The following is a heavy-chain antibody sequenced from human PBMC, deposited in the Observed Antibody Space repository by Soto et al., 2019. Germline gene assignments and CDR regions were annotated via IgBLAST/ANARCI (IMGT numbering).Heavy chain of an antibody. J-gene: IGHJ5*02. D-gene: IGHD2-15*01. CDR1: GFTFGDSY. Sequence: QVQLVESWGGLVPPGGSLRISCAGSGFTFGDSYMSWIRQAPGKGLEWLSYISPGSRYPAYADSVKGRFTISRDNAKRSLYLQMMSLTAEDTAIYYCVRGGGGGRCDPWGQGTMVTVSS. CDR2: ISPGSRYP. V-gene: IGHV3-11*06. CDR3: VRGGGGGRCDP.